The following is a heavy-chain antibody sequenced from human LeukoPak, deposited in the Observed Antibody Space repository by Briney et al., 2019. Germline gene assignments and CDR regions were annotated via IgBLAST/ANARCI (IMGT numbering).Heavy chain of an antibody. V-gene: IGHV4-34*01. CDR3: ARVATPHYFDY. J-gene: IGHJ4*02. CDR2: INHSGST. Sequence: SETLSLTCAVYGGSFSGYYWSWIRQPPGKGLEWIGEINHSGSTNYNPSLKSRVTISVDTSKNQFSLKLSSVTAADTAVYHCARVATPHYFDYWGQGTLVTVSS. CDR1: GGSFSGYY. D-gene: IGHD5-12*01.